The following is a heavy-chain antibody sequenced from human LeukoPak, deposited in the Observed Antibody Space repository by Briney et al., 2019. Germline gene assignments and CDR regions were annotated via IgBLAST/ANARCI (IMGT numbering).Heavy chain of an antibody. CDR3: AREAGGATNLDY. V-gene: IGHV1-69*05. Sequence: GASVKVSCKASGGTFTSYAISWVRQAPGQGLEWMGGIIPIFGTANYAQKLQGRVTMTTDTSTSTAYMELRSLRSDDPAVYYCAREAGGATNLDYWGQGTLVTVSS. CDR2: IIPIFGTA. CDR1: GGTFTSYA. J-gene: IGHJ4*02. D-gene: IGHD1-26*01.